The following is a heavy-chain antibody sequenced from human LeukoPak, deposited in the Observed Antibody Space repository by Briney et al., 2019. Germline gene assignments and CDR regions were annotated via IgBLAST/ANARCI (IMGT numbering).Heavy chain of an antibody. J-gene: IGHJ5*02. Sequence: SETLSLTCAVYGGSFSGYYWSWIRQPPGKGLEWIGEINHSGSTNYNPSLKSRVTISVDTSRNQFSLKLSSVTATDTAVYYCARGGPYCSGGGCYSRTSNWFDPWGQGTLVTVSS. V-gene: IGHV4-34*01. CDR2: INHSGST. D-gene: IGHD2-15*01. CDR1: GGSFSGYY. CDR3: ARGGPYCSGGGCYSRTSNWFDP.